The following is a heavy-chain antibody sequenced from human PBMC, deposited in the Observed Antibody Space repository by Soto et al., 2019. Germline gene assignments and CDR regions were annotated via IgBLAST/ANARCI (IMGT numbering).Heavy chain of an antibody. CDR1: SASIRNHY. J-gene: IGHJ6*02. D-gene: IGHD5-18*01. CDR3: ARGKPSGYRFGPRNFFYYGLDV. CDR2: VHPSGST. V-gene: IGHV4-34*01. Sequence: SETLSLTCAVFSASIRNHYYPCIRRSPEKTLEWIGEVHPSGSTDSNLSLKSRLTLSLDTSKNPCSLKVASVTAADTAVYFCARGKPSGYRFGPRNFFYYGLDVWGPGTTVTVS.